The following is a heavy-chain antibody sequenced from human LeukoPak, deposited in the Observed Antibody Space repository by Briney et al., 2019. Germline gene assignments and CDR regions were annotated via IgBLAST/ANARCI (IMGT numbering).Heavy chain of an antibody. CDR2: INHSGST. CDR3: ARSRAFNSGAFDP. CDR1: GGSFSGYY. V-gene: IGHV4-34*01. J-gene: IGHJ5*02. Sequence: SETLSLTCAVYGGSFSGYYWSWIRQPPGKGLEWIGEINHSGSTNYNPSLKSRVTISVDTSKNQFSLRLNSVTAADTAVYYCARSRAFNSGAFDPWGQGSLVTVSS. D-gene: IGHD1-26*01.